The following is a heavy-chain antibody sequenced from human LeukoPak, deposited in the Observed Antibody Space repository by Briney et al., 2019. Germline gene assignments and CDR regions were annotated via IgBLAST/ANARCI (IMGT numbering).Heavy chain of an antibody. Sequence: SETLSLTCAVSGYSISSGYYWGWIQQPPGKGLEWIGSIFHSGSTYYNPSLKSPVTISVDTSKNHSSQKLSSVTAADTAVYYCARINGTNLHYWSQGTLVTVSS. CDR1: GYSISSGYY. V-gene: IGHV4-38-2*01. CDR3: ARINGTNLHY. CDR2: IFHSGST. J-gene: IGHJ4*02. D-gene: IGHD1-7*01.